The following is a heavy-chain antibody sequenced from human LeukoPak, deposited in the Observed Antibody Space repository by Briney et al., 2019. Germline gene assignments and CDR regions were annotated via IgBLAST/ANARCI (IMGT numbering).Heavy chain of an antibody. CDR3: VRGGVDY. Sequence: GGSLRLSCVASGFTFRSYWIHWVRQAPGKGLVWVSRINGDGGSTDYADSVKGRFTISRDSVKNTVYLQMNSLRAEDTAVYYCVRGGVDYWGQGTLVTVSS. D-gene: IGHD3-16*01. CDR1: GFTFRSYW. V-gene: IGHV3-74*01. J-gene: IGHJ4*02. CDR2: INGDGGST.